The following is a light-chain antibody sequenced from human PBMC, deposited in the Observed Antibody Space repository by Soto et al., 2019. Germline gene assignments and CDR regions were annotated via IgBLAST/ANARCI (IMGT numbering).Light chain of an antibody. CDR1: QSISSY. CDR3: LRSYSTPWT. CDR2: AAS. Sequence: DIQMPQSPSSLSASVGDRVTITCRASQSISSYLNWYQQKPGKAPKLLIYAASSLQSGVPSRFSGSGSGTDFTLTISSLQPEDFATYYCLRSYSTPWTFGKGTKVEIK. J-gene: IGKJ1*01. V-gene: IGKV1-39*01.